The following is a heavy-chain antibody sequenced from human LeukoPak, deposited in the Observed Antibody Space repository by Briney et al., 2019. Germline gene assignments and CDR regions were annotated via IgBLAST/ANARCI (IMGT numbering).Heavy chain of an antibody. D-gene: IGHD3-10*01. CDR2: MNPNSGNT. V-gene: IGHV1-8*01. CDR3: ARGPSLVRGVIMPGSVGGMDV. J-gene: IGHJ6*02. CDR1: GFTFTSYD. Sequence: AASVKVSCKASGFTFTSYDINWVRQATGQGLEWMGWMNPNSGNTRYAQKVQGRITMTRDTSISTAYMELSSLRSEDTAVYYCARGPSLVRGVIMPGSVGGMDVWGQGTTVTVSS.